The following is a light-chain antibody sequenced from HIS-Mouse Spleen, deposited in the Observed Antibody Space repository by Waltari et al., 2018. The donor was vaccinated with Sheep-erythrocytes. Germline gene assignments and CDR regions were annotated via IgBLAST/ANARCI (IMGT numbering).Light chain of an antibody. J-gene: IGLJ3*02. CDR3: CSYAGSSTPWV. Sequence: QSALTQPASVSRSPGQSITISCTGTSSDVGSYNLVSWYQQHPGKAPKLMSYEGSKRPSGVSTRFSVSKSGNTASRTISGLQAEDEADYYCCSYAGSSTPWVFGGGTKLTVL. V-gene: IGLV2-23*01. CDR2: EGS. CDR1: SSDVGSYNL.